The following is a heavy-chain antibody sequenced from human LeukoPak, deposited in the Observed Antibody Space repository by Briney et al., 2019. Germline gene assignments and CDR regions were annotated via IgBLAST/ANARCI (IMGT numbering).Heavy chain of an antibody. V-gene: IGHV3-7*01. J-gene: IGHJ4*02. CDR3: VGGGQPFDY. Sequence: GGSLRLSCAASGFTFSKYWMSWVRQAPGKGLEWVANINQGGSEKYYVDSVKGRFTISRDNAKKSLYLQMNSLRAEDTAVYYCVGGGQPFDYWGQGTLITVSS. CDR2: INQGGSEK. D-gene: IGHD1-1*01. CDR1: GFTFSKYW.